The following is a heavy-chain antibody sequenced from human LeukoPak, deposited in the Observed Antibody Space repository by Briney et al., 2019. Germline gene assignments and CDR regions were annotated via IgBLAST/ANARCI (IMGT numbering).Heavy chain of an antibody. V-gene: IGHV1-69*02. Sequence: GASVKVSCKASGGTFSSYTISWVRQAPGQGLEWMGRIIPILDIANYAQKFQGKVTITADKTTSTAYMELSSLRSEDTAVYYCARSSYYYDSIGLDYWGQGTLVTVSS. CDR2: IIPILDIA. CDR3: ARSSYYYDSIGLDY. CDR1: GGTFSSYT. D-gene: IGHD3-22*01. J-gene: IGHJ4*02.